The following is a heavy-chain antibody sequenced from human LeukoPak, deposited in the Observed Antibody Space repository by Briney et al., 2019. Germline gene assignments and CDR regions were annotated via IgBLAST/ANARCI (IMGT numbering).Heavy chain of an antibody. Sequence: SVKVSCKASGGTFSSYAISWVRQAPGQGLEWMGGIIPIFGTANYAQKFQGRVTITADESTSTAYMELSSLGSEDTAVYYCARGAVPAATYYFDYWGQGTLVTVSS. CDR1: GGTFSSYA. CDR2: IIPIFGTA. D-gene: IGHD2-2*01. V-gene: IGHV1-69*01. CDR3: ARGAVPAATYYFDY. J-gene: IGHJ4*02.